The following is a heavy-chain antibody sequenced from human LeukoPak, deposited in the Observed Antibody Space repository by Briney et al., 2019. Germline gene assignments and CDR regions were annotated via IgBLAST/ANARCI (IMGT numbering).Heavy chain of an antibody. Sequence: GGSLRLSCAASGFTFSSYSMNWVRQAPGKGLEWVSSISSSSSYIYYADSVKGRFTISRDNAKNSLYLQMNSLRDEDTAVYYCASRRVTVVRGVIIGVDWGQGTLVTVSS. J-gene: IGHJ4*02. CDR3: ASRRVTVVRGVIIGVD. V-gene: IGHV3-21*01. D-gene: IGHD3-10*01. CDR1: GFTFSSYS. CDR2: ISSSSSYI.